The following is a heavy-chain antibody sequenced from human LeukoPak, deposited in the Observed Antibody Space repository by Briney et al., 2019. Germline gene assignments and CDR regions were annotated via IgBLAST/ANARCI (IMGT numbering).Heavy chain of an antibody. CDR3: ARGTGWD. CDR2: SRNKASSYTT. CDR1: GFKFSDHY. D-gene: IGHD1-26*01. Sequence: PGGSLRLSCAASGFKFSDHYIDWVRQAPGKGLEWVGRSRNKASSYTTEYAASVEGRFTISRDVSESSLYLQMNSLRTEDTAVYYCARGTGWDWGQGTLVTVSS. J-gene: IGHJ4*02. V-gene: IGHV3-72*01.